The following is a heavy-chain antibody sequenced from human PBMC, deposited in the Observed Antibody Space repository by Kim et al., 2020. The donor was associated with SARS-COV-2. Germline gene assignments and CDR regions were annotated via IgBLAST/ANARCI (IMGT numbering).Heavy chain of an antibody. CDR1: GGSISSGGYY. CDR3: ARGHGSGSYLGHYYYGMDV. D-gene: IGHD3-10*01. V-gene: IGHV4-31*03. Sequence: SETLSLTCTVSGGSISSGGYYWSWIRQHPGKGLEWIGYIYYSGSTYYNPSLKSRVTISVDTSKNQFSLKLSSVTAADTAVYYCARGHGSGSYLGHYYYGMDVCGQGTTVTVSS. J-gene: IGHJ6*02. CDR2: IYYSGST.